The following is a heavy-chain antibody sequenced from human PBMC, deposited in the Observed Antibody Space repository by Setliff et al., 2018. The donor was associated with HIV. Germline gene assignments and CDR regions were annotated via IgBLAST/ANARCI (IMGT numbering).Heavy chain of an antibody. V-gene: IGHV4-61*09. D-gene: IGHD1-26*01. CDR1: GASISGINYY. J-gene: IGHJ3*02. CDR2: IKDTGAT. Sequence: PSETLSLTCSVSGASISGINYYWTWIRQPAGKGLEWLGHIKDTGATNYSPSLKSRVTMSIDTYNKQFSLKLSSVTAADTAVYYCARRIIVGAISDVFDIWGQGTRVTVSS. CDR3: ARRIIVGAISDVFDI.